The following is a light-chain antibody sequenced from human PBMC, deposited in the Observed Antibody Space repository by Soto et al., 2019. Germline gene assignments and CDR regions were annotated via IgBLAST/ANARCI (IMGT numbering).Light chain of an antibody. V-gene: IGKV1-5*01. CDR1: HSISSW. J-gene: IGKJ4*01. Sequence: DIQMTQSPSTLSASVGDRVTITCRASHSISSWLAWYQQKPGKAPKVLIYDASDLQSGVPSRFSGSGSGTEFTLTISSLQPDDFATYYCQQYNSYPLTFGGGTKVDIK. CDR3: QQYNSYPLT. CDR2: DAS.